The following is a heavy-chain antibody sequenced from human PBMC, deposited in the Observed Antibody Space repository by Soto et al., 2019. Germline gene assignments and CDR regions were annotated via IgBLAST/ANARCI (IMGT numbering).Heavy chain of an antibody. D-gene: IGHD3-22*01. CDR2: ISAYNGNT. Sequence: ASVKVSCKASGYTFTSYGISWVRQAPGQGLEWMGWISAYNGNTNYAQKLQGRVTMTTDTSTSTAYMELRSLRSDDTAVYYCARPQSGGYYLDAFDIWGQGTMVTVSS. J-gene: IGHJ3*02. CDR1: GYTFTSYG. V-gene: IGHV1-18*04. CDR3: ARPQSGGYYLDAFDI.